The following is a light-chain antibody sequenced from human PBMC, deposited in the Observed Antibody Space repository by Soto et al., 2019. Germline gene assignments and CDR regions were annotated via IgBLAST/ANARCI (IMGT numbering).Light chain of an antibody. CDR3: LQDINYPWT. Sequence: DIQMTQSPSTLSASVGDRVSITCRASQSISSWLAWYQQKPGKPPKVLIYGASNLQSGVPPRFSGSGSGTDFTLAISSLRPEDSATYYCLQDINYPWTFGQGTKVDIK. CDR2: GAS. CDR1: QSISSW. V-gene: IGKV1-5*01. J-gene: IGKJ1*01.